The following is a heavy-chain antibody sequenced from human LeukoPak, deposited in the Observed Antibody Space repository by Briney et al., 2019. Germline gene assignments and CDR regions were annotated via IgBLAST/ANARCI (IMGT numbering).Heavy chain of an antibody. CDR3: ARDHGSGRKGWFDP. V-gene: IGHV3-33*01. CDR2: IWYDGSNK. J-gene: IGHJ5*02. CDR1: GFTFSSYG. Sequence: GGSLRLSCAASGFTFSSYGMHWVRQAPGKGLEWVAVIWYDGSNKYYADSVKGRFTISRDNSKNTLYLQMNSLRAEDTAGYYCARDHGSGRKGWFDPWGQGTLVTVSS. D-gene: IGHD3-10*01.